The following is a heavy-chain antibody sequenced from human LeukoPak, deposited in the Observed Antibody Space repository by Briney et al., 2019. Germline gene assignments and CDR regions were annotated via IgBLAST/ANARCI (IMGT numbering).Heavy chain of an antibody. CDR3: ARALSSSWYDIDY. D-gene: IGHD6-13*01. J-gene: IGHJ4*02. CDR2: IYSGGST. Sequence: GGSLRLSCAASGFTVSSNYMSWVRQAPGKGLEWVSVIYSGGSTYYADSVKGRFTISRDNSKNTLYLQMNSLRAEDTAVYYCARALSSSWYDIDYWGQGTLVTVSS. CDR1: GFTVSSNY. V-gene: IGHV3-66*02.